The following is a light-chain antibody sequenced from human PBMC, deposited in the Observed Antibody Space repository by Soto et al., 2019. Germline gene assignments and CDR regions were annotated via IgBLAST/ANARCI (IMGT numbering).Light chain of an antibody. CDR2: AAS. CDR1: QSINNRY. V-gene: IGKV3-20*01. Sequence: EIVLTQSPGTLSLSPGERATLSCRASQSINNRYLAWYQQKPGQAPRLLIYAASSRATGIPDRFSGSGSGKDFTITISRLEPEDFVVYYCQQYGSSPGFTFGPGTKVDIK. J-gene: IGKJ3*01. CDR3: QQYGSSPGFT.